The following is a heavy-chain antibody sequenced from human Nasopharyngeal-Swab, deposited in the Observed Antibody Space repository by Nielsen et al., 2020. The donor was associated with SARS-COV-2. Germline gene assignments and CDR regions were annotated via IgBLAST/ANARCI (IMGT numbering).Heavy chain of an antibody. J-gene: IGHJ6*02. Sequence: GESLKISCKSSGYSFTSYWIGWVRQMPGKGLEWMGIIYPGDSDTRYSPSFQGQVTISADKSISTAYLQWSSLKASDTAMYYCARPQNYGYYGMDVWGQGTTVTVSS. CDR3: ARPQNYGYYGMDV. CDR2: IYPGDSDT. V-gene: IGHV5-51*01. CDR1: GYSFTSYW.